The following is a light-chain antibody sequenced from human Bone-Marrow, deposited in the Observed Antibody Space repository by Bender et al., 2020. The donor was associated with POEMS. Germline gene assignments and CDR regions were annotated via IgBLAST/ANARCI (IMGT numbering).Light chain of an antibody. CDR1: NTDLGPHSV. Sequence: QSALTQPASVSESPGHSITVSCTGDNTDLGPHSVVSWYQQHPGRVPKLMIYEDTKRPSGVSDRFSASKSGSTASLTISGLQAEDEADYYCSSYDATTTLFVFGSGTKVSVL. J-gene: IGLJ1*01. V-gene: IGLV2-23*02. CDR3: SSYDATTTLFV. CDR2: EDT.